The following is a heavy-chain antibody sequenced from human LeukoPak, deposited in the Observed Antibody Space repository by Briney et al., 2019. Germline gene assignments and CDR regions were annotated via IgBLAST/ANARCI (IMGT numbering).Heavy chain of an antibody. CDR1: GFTFTSYA. D-gene: IGHD3-22*01. Sequence: HTGGSLRLSCVASGFTFTSYAMSWVRLAPGKGLEWVSSISGSGGTTHYADSVKGRFTISRDNSKKTVYLQMNSLRAEDTAVYYCAKGTYYYNSSGSYGYYWGQGTLVIVSS. V-gene: IGHV3-23*01. CDR3: AKGTYYYNSSGSYGYY. CDR2: ISGSGGTT. J-gene: IGHJ4*02.